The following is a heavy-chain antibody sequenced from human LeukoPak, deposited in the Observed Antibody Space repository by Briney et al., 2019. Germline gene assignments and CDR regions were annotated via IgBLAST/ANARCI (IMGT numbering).Heavy chain of an antibody. CDR1: GGSISSYY. J-gene: IGHJ5*02. V-gene: IGHV4-59*01. D-gene: IGHD3-22*01. CDR2: IYYSGST. Sequence: SETLSLTCTVSGGSISSYYWSWIRQPPGKGLEWIGYIYYSGSTNYNPSLKSRVTISVDTSKNQFSLKLSSVTAADTAVYYCASGTTDYYDSSFWFDPWGQGTLVTVSS. CDR3: ASGTTDYYDSSFWFDP.